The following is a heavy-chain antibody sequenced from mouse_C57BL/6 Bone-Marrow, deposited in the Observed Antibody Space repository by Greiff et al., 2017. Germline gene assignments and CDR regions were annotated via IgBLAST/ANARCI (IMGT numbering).Heavy chain of an antibody. CDR2: IDPENGDT. D-gene: IGHD2-2*01. J-gene: IGHJ2*01. CDR3: AGGYGDY. V-gene: IGHV14-4*01. CDR1: GFNIKDDY. Sequence: DVQLQESGAELVRPGASVKLSCTASGFNIKDDYMHWVKQRPEQGLEWIGWIDPENGDTEYASKFQGKATITADTSSSTAYMQLSSLTSEDSAIYFCAGGYGDYWGQGTTLTVSS.